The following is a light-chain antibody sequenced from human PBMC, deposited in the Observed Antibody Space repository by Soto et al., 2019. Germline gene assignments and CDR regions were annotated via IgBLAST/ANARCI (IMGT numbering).Light chain of an antibody. CDR2: AAS. CDR3: QHLNSNPTWT. V-gene: IGKV1-39*01. J-gene: IGKJ1*01. Sequence: DIQMTQSPSSLSASVGDRLTITCRASQSISSYLNWYQKKPGKAPKLLIYAASSLQSGVPSKFSGSGSGTDFTLTISSLQPEDFATYYCQHLNSNPTWTFGQGTKVDIK. CDR1: QSISSY.